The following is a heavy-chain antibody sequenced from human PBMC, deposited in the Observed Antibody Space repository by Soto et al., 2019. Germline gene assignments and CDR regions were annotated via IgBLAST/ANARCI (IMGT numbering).Heavy chain of an antibody. Sequence: QVQLVESGGGVVQPGRSLRLSCVASGFTFSSYGMHWVRQAPGKGLEWVAIISYDGSNTYYADSVKGRFTISRDNSKNTLYLQMNSLRHEDTSVYYCAKEGGLSGSYYISSSYYFDCWGQGTLVTVSS. V-gene: IGHV3-30*18. CDR1: GFTFSSYG. CDR2: ISYDGSNT. J-gene: IGHJ4*02. CDR3: AKEGGLSGSYYISSSYYFDC. D-gene: IGHD1-26*01.